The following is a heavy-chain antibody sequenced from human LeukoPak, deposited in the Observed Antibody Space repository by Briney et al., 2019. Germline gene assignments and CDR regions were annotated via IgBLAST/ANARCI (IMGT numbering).Heavy chain of an antibody. CDR3: TKDRYCTTTNCPFDY. Sequence: GGSLRLSCAASRLSFDECAMHWVRQAPGKGLEWVSLISGDGHSTYYADSVKGRFTISRDNSKNSLYLQMNRLKTEDTALYYCTKDRYCTTTNCPFDYWGQGTLVTVSS. CDR2: ISGDGHST. D-gene: IGHD2-2*01. J-gene: IGHJ4*02. CDR1: RLSFDECA. V-gene: IGHV3-43*02.